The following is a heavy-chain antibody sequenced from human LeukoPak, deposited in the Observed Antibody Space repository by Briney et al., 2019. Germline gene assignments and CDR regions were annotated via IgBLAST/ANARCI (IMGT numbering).Heavy chain of an antibody. CDR3: ASYSSGYLLS. D-gene: IGHD3-22*01. J-gene: IGHJ5*02. Sequence: SETLSLTCSVSSGSMSSYHWSWIRQSAGKGLEWIGRIYSSGSTIYNPSLKSRVPMSVDTSKNQFSLKLSSVTAADTAVYYCASYSSGYLLSWGQGTLVTVSS. V-gene: IGHV4-4*07. CDR1: SGSMSSYH. CDR2: IYSSGST.